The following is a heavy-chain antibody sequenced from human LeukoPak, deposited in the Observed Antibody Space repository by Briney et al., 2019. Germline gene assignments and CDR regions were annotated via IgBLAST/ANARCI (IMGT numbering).Heavy chain of an antibody. J-gene: IGHJ4*02. V-gene: IGHV1-2*02. D-gene: IGHD3-22*01. CDR2: IIPNSGGT. CDR1: GYTLNHYF. Sequence: AAVNVPRKASGYTLNHYFMHWVRQAPRQRLELMGWIIPNSGGTNYAQKSKRRVTMTRATSTSTANMDLSRLRSDEKAVYYCASELNYDGSGDKFDYWGQGHLTTVSS. CDR3: ASELNYDGSGDKFDY.